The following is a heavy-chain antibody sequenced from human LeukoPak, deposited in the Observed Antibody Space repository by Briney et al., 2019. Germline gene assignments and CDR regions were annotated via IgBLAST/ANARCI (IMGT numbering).Heavy chain of an antibody. CDR2: IYYSGST. CDR1: GVSISSSSYY. Sequence: PSETLSLTCTVSGVSISSSSYYWGWLRQPPGKGLEWIVSIYYSGSTYYNPSLKSRVTISVDTSKNQFSLKLSSVTAADTAVYYCARQEQWLRGVCYYYGMDVWGQGTTVTVSS. CDR3: ARQEQWLRGVCYYYGMDV. V-gene: IGHV4-39*01. D-gene: IGHD6-19*01. J-gene: IGHJ6*02.